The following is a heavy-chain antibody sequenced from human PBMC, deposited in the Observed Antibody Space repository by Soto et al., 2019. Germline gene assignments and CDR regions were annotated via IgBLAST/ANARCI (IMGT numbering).Heavy chain of an antibody. J-gene: IGHJ4*02. CDR2: IYYSGST. V-gene: IGHV4-59*08. CDR1: GGSISSYY. CDR3: ASTYYDFWTAFTDVHPYFDY. Sequence: SETLSLTCTVSGGSISSYYWSWIRQPPGKGLEWIGYIYYSGSTNYNPSLKSRVTISVDTSKNQFSLKLSSVTAADTAVYYCASTYYDFWTAFTDVHPYFDYWGQGTLVTVSS. D-gene: IGHD3-3*01.